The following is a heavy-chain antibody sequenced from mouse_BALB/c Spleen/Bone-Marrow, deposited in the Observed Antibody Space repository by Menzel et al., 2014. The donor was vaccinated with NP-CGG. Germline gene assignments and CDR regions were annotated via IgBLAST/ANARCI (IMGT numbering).Heavy chain of an antibody. J-gene: IGHJ2*01. CDR2: INPSNGRT. Sequence: QVQLQQSGAELVKPGASVKLSCKASGYTFTSYWMHWVKQRPGQGLEWIGEINPSNGRTNYNEKFKSKATLTVDKSSSTAYMQLSSLTSEDSAVYYCARWYEGYWGQGTTRTVSS. D-gene: IGHD2-14*01. CDR3: ARWYEGY. CDR1: GYTFTSYW. V-gene: IGHV1S81*02.